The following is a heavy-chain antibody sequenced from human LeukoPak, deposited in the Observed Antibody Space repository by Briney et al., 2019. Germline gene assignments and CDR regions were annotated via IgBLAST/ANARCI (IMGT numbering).Heavy chain of an antibody. J-gene: IGHJ3*02. CDR1: GYTFITYY. CDR3: ARIELYYYDSSGPRGDAFDI. Sequence: ASVKVSCKTSGYTFITYYIHWVRQAPGQGLEWMGWINPNSGGTNYAQKFQGRVTMTRDTSISTAYMELSRLRSDDTAVYYCARIELYYYDSSGPRGDAFDIWGQGTMVTVSS. CDR2: INPNSGGT. V-gene: IGHV1-2*02. D-gene: IGHD3-22*01.